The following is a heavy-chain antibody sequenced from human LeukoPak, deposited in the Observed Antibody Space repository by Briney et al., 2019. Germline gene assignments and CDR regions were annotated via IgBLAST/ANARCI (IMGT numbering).Heavy chain of an antibody. J-gene: IGHJ6*02. CDR2: IIPILDIT. CDR3: ARDQGLIDPPPYGLDV. Sequence: SVKVSCKASGGTFDSYALTWVRQAPGQALEWMGRIIPILDITIYAQKFQGRVTITADKSTSTAYIELSSLSSEDTAVYYCARDQGLIDPPPYGLDVWGQGATVTVSS. D-gene: IGHD3-16*01. CDR1: GGTFDSYA. V-gene: IGHV1-69*04.